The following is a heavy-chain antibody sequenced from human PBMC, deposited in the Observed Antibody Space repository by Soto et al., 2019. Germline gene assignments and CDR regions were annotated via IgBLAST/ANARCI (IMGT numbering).Heavy chain of an antibody. CDR2: TYYRSKWYY. Sequence: SQTLSLTCAITGDSVSSNSAGWSWVRQSPSRGLEWLGRTYYRSKWYYEYAVSVRGRITINPDTSKNQYSLQLTYVTPEDTAVYFCATRETSSGSIFDYRGQRTRGTVSS. J-gene: IGHJ4*03. CDR1: GDSVSSNSAG. V-gene: IGHV6-1*01. D-gene: IGHD1-26*01. CDR3: ATRETSSGSIFDY.